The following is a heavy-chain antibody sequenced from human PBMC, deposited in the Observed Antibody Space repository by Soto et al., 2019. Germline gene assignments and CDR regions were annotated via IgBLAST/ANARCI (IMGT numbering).Heavy chain of an antibody. D-gene: IGHD3-16*01. CDR2: INPSGGST. Sequence: ALVKVSCKAFGYTFTRYYMHLGRQTPGQGLEWMGIINPSGGSTSYAQKFQGRVTMTRDTSTSTVYMELSSLRSEDTAVYYCAKGLGDPRNFDYWGQGTLVTVSS. CDR1: GYTFTRYY. CDR3: AKGLGDPRNFDY. J-gene: IGHJ4*02. V-gene: IGHV1-46*01.